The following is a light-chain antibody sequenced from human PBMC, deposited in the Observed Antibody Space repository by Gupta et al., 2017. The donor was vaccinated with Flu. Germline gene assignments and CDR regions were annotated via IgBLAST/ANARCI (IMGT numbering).Light chain of an antibody. CDR1: QNIGTW. CDR2: QAS. CDR3: QQYRSSVYT. Sequence: DIQMTQSPSTLSASVADIVTITCRASQNIGTWLAWYHQKPGKPPKLLIYQASSLESGVPSRFSGSGSGTEFTLTISSLQPVDFATYYCQQYRSSVYTFGQGTKLEIK. J-gene: IGKJ2*01. V-gene: IGKV1-5*03.